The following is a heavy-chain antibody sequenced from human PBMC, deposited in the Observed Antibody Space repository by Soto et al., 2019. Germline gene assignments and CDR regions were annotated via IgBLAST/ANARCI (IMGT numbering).Heavy chain of an antibody. Sequence: PSETLSLTCTVSGGSISSYYWSWIRQPPGKGLEWIGYIYYSGSTNYNPSLKSRVTISVDTSKNQFSLKLSSVTAADTAVYYCARAEWIFWRYYYYYYMDVWGKGTTVTVSS. D-gene: IGHD3-9*01. CDR3: ARAEWIFWRYYYYYYMDV. CDR1: GGSISSYY. J-gene: IGHJ6*03. V-gene: IGHV4-59*01. CDR2: IYYSGST.